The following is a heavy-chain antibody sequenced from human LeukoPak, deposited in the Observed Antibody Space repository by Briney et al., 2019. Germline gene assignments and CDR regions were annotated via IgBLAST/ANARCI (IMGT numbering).Heavy chain of an antibody. CDR3: ARAYSNGNYYYYYMDV. Sequence: PGGSLRLSCAASGFTFSNYGMSWVRQAPGKGLEWVSGISGSGTNTYYADSVKGRFTISRDNAKNSLYLQMNSLRAEDTALYYCARAYSNGNYYYYYMDVWGKGTTVTVSS. D-gene: IGHD4-11*01. CDR2: ISGSGTNT. CDR1: GFTFSNYG. V-gene: IGHV3-23*01. J-gene: IGHJ6*03.